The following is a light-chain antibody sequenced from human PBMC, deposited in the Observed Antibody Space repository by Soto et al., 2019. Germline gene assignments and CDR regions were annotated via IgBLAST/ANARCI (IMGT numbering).Light chain of an antibody. Sequence: DIQMTQSPSSLSASVGDRVTITCRASQSISSWLAWYQQKPGKDPKLLIFDAFSLESGVPSRFSGSRSGTEFTLTISSLQPDDYATYYCQQYNSYSPLTFGGGPKVEIK. CDR2: DAF. V-gene: IGKV1-5*01. CDR1: QSISSW. J-gene: IGKJ4*01. CDR3: QQYNSYSPLT.